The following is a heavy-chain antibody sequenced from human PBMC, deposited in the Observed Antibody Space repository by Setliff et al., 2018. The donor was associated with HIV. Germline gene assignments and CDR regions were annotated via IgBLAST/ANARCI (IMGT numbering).Heavy chain of an antibody. CDR3: ARDRLSYNFYYYGMDV. V-gene: IGHV1-2*02. J-gene: IGHJ6*02. D-gene: IGHD1-26*01. CDR2: INPSGGT. Sequence: ASVKVSCKTFEYRFTNYYMHWVRQAPGHGLEWMGTINPSGGTNYAQKFQGRVIMTRDTSISTAYMQLSRLRSDDTAVYYCARDRLSYNFYYYGMDVWGQGTTVTVSS. CDR1: EYRFTNYY.